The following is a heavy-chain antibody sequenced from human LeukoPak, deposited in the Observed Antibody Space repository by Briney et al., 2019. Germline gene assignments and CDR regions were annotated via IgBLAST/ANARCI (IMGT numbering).Heavy chain of an antibody. Sequence: AVKVSCKASVGTFSSYAISWVGQAAGQGLEWMGRGIPIFGIANYAQKFQGRVTITADKSTSNASLELSSLRSADTAVYYCARGNYGRGRRTTYGMDVWGKGTTVTVSS. CDR2: GIPIFGIA. CDR3: ARGNYGRGRRTTYGMDV. D-gene: IGHD3-10*01. V-gene: IGHV1-69*04. CDR1: VGTFSSYA. J-gene: IGHJ6*04.